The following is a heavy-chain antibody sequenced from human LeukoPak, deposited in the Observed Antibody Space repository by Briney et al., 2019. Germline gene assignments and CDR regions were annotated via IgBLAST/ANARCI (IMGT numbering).Heavy chain of an antibody. CDR1: GFTFSSYA. D-gene: IGHD3-22*01. V-gene: IGHV3-30-3*01. Sequence: GGSLRLSCAASGFTFSSYAMHWVRQAPGKGLEWVAVISYDGSNKYYADSVKGRFTISRDNSKNTLYLQMNSLRAEDTAVYYCAKGPAGYFDSSDYYSLSIGYWGQGTLVTVSS. CDR3: AKGPAGYFDSSDYYSLSIGY. CDR2: ISYDGSNK. J-gene: IGHJ4*02.